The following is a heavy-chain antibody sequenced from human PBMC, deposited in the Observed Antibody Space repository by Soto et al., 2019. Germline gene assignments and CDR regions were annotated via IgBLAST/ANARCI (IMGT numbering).Heavy chain of an antibody. Sequence: GASVKVSCKASGYTFTGYYMHWVRQAPGQGLEWMGWINPNSGGTNYAQKFRGRVTMTRDTSISTAYMELSRLRSDDTAVYYCARDIVATIGSYGMDVWGQGTTVTVSS. V-gene: IGHV1-2*02. J-gene: IGHJ6*02. D-gene: IGHD5-12*01. CDR3: ARDIVATIGSYGMDV. CDR2: INPNSGGT. CDR1: GYTFTGYY.